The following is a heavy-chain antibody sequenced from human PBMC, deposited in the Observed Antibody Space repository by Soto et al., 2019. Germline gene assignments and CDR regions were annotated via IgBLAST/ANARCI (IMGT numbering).Heavy chain of an antibody. J-gene: IGHJ3*02. CDR1: GYTFTGYY. V-gene: IGHV1-2*02. D-gene: IGHD1-26*01. Sequence: WASVKVSCKASGYTFTGYYMHWVRQAPGQGLEWMGWINPNSGGTNYAQKFQGRVTMTRDTSISTAYMELSRLRSDDTAVYYCARGGGSYPEAFDIWGQGTMVTVSS. CDR3: ARGGGSYPEAFDI. CDR2: INPNSGGT.